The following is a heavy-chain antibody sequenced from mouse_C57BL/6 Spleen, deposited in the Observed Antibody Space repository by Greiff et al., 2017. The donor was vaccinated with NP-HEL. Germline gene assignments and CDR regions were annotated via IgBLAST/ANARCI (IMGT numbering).Heavy chain of an antibody. CDR2: IDPSDSYT. V-gene: IGHV1-69*01. CDR3: AAGDSTGYYAMDY. CDR1: GYTFTSYW. J-gene: IGHJ4*01. D-gene: IGHD3-2*02. Sequence: VQLQQPGAELVMPGASVKLSCKASGYTFTSYWMHWVKQRPGQGLEWIGEIDPSDSYTNYNQKFKGKSTLTVDKSSSTAYMQLRSLTSEDSAVYYYAAGDSTGYYAMDYWGQGTSVTVSA.